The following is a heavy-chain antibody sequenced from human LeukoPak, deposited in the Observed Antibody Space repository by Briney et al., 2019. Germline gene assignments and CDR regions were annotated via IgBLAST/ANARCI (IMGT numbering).Heavy chain of an antibody. D-gene: IGHD1-26*01. CDR3: ARDARAYSGSYWGYFDY. V-gene: IGHV3-30*04. Sequence: GSLILSCAASGFTFSSYAMHWVRPAPGKGLEWVAVISYDGSNKYYADSVKGRFTISRDNSKNTLYLQMNSLRAEDTAVYYCARDARAYSGSYWGYFDYWGQGTLVTVSS. CDR2: ISYDGSNK. J-gene: IGHJ4*02. CDR1: GFTFSSYA.